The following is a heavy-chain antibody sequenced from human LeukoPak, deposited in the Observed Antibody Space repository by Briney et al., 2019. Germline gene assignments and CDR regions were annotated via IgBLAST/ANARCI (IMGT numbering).Heavy chain of an antibody. CDR1: GYTFTSHG. CDR3: ARFDFDYDSSGYAEVY. D-gene: IGHD3-22*01. J-gene: IGHJ4*02. Sequence: EASVTVSCKASGYTFTSHGISWVRQAPGQGLEWMGWISAYNGNTNYAQKLQGRVTMTTDTSTSTAYMELRSLRSDDTAVYYCARFDFDYDSSGYAEVYWGQGTLVTVSS. CDR2: ISAYNGNT. V-gene: IGHV1-18*01.